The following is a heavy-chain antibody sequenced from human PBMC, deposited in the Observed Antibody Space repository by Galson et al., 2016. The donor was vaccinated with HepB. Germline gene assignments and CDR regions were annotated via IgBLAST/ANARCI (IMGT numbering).Heavy chain of an antibody. J-gene: IGHJ3*02. CDR1: GDTYSNYA. CDR2: IIPSVPLT. V-gene: IGHV1-69*10. Sequence: SVKVSCKASGDTYSNYAISWLRQAPGQGPEWMGGIIPSVPLTNYAQKFQGRVTITVDRSTAYESTTTLYMELSSLRSEDAALYYCSHSTVTTFCPKFDAFDIWGQGTMVTVSS. CDR3: SHSTVTTFCPKFDAFDI. D-gene: IGHD4-11*01.